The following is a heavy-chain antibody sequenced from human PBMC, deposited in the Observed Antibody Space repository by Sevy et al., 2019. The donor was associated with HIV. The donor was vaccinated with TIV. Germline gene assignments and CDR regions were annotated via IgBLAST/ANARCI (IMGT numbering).Heavy chain of an antibody. CDR1: GFTVSSNY. Sequence: GGSLRLSCAASGFTVSSNYMSWVRQAPGKGLEWVSVIYSGGSTYYADSVKGRFTISRDNSKNTLYLQMNSLRAEDTAVYYCARVGSGYYYYYGMDVRGQGTTVTVSS. D-gene: IGHD2-15*01. CDR3: ARVGSGYYYYYGMDV. V-gene: IGHV3-53*01. J-gene: IGHJ6*02. CDR2: IYSGGST.